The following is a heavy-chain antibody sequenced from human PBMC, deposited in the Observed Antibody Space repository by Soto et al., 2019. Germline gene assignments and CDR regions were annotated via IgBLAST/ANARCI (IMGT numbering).Heavy chain of an antibody. J-gene: IGHJ3*02. CDR3: ARDWLDVVVVAATPGDAFDI. V-gene: IGHV3-7*01. CDR1: GFTFSSYW. D-gene: IGHD2-15*01. CDR2: IKQDGSEK. Sequence: EVQLVESGGGLVQPGRSLRLSCAASGFTFSSYWMSWVRQAPGKGLERVANIKQDGSEKYYVDSVKGRFTISRDNAKNSLYLQMNSLRAEDTAVYYCARDWLDVVVVAATPGDAFDIWGQGTMVTVSS.